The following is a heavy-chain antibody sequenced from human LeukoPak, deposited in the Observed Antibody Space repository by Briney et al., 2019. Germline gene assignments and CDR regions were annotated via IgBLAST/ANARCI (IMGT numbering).Heavy chain of an antibody. V-gene: IGHV4-4*07. Sequence: PSETLSLTCTVSGGSISSYYWSWIRQPAGKGLEWIGRIYTSGSTNYNPSLKSRVTMSVDTSKNQFSLKLSSVTAADTAVYYCARDLEKGGSRSPQYCSSTSCYGFDPWGQGTLVTVSS. J-gene: IGHJ5*02. D-gene: IGHD2-2*01. CDR1: GGSISSYY. CDR3: ARDLEKGGSRSPQYCSSTSCYGFDP. CDR2: IYTSGST.